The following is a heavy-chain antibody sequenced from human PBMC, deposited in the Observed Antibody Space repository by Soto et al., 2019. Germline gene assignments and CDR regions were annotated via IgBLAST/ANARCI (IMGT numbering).Heavy chain of an antibody. CDR3: ARNYQYQLLGRFDP. V-gene: IGHV1-8*01. J-gene: IGHJ5*02. CDR1: GYTFTSYD. Sequence: ASVKVSFKASGYTFTSYDINWVRQATGQGLEWMGWMNPNSGNTGYAQKFQGRVTMTRNTSISTAYMELSSLRSEDTAVYYCARNYQYQLLGRFDPWGQGTLVTVSS. D-gene: IGHD2-2*01. CDR2: MNPNSGNT.